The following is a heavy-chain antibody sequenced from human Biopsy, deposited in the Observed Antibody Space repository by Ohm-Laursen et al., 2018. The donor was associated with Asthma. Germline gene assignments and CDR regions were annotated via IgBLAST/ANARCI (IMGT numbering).Heavy chain of an antibody. CDR3: ARIKIRTGAGTDRYFDL. J-gene: IGHJ2*01. CDR2: IDPNSGGT. D-gene: IGHD3-16*01. CDR1: GYPFTDYY. Sequence: SVKVSCKASGYPFTDYYVHWVRQAPGQGLEWMGRIDPNSGGTNYAQKFLGRVTMTRDTSVNTAFMVLSRLRSDDTAVYYCARIKIRTGAGTDRYFDLWGRGTLVTVSS. V-gene: IGHV1-2*06.